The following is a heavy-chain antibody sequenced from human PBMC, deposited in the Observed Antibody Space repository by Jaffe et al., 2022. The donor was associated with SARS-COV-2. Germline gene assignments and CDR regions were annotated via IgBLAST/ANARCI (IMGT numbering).Heavy chain of an antibody. CDR1: GGSISSTIYY. Sequence: QLQMQESGPGLVKPSETLSLICTVSGGSISSTIYYWGWIRQPPGKGLEWIGSIDYSGSTYYNPSLKSRVTISVDTSKNQFSLKLSSVTAADTAVYYCASLDVWGKGTTVTVSS. CDR2: IDYSGST. CDR3: ASLDV. J-gene: IGHJ6*04. V-gene: IGHV4-39*01.